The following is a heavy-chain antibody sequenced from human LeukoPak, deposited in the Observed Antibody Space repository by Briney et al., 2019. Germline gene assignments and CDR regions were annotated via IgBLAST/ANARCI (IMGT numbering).Heavy chain of an antibody. J-gene: IGHJ4*02. Sequence: QPGGSLRLSCAASGFTFISYWMSWVRQAPGKGLEWVANIKQDGSEKYYVDSVKGRFTISRDNAKNSLYLQMNSLRAEDTAVYYCAREIFGIGDYSGSYWSSGTFDYWGQGTLVTVSS. D-gene: IGHD1-26*01. CDR2: IKQDGSEK. V-gene: IGHV3-7*01. CDR3: AREIFGIGDYSGSYWSSGTFDY. CDR1: GFTFISYW.